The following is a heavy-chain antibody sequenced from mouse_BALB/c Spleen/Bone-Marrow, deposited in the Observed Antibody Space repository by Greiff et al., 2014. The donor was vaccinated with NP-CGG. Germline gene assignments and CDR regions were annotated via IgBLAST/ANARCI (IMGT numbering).Heavy chain of an antibody. CDR1: GFSLTSYG. J-gene: IGHJ3*01. V-gene: IGHV2-9*02. CDR3: ASPIYYDYPLFAY. Sequence: QVQLQQSGPGLVAPSQSLSITCTVSGFSLTSYGVHWVRQPPGKGLEWLGVIWAGGSTNYNSALMSRLSISKDNSKSQVFLKMNSLQTDDTAMYYCASPIYYDYPLFAYWAKGLWSLSLQ. CDR2: IWAGGST. D-gene: IGHD2-4*01.